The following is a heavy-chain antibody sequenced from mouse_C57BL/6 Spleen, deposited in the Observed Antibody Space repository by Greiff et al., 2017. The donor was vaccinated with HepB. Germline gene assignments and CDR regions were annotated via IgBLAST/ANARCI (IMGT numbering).Heavy chain of an antibody. Sequence: VQLQQSVAELVRPGASVKLSCTASGFNIKNTYMPWVKQRPEQGLEWIGRIDPANGNTKYAPKFPGKATLTADTSSNTAYLQLSSLTSEVTAIYYCARCHYYGRGSYAMDYWGQGTSVTVSS. CDR1: GFNIKNTY. CDR3: ARCHYYGRGSYAMDY. CDR2: IDPANGNT. V-gene: IGHV14-3*01. J-gene: IGHJ4*01. D-gene: IGHD1-1*01.